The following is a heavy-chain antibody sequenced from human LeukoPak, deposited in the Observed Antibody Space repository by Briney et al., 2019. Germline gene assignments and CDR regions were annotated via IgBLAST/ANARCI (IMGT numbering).Heavy chain of an antibody. V-gene: IGHV3-23*01. CDR2: ISTSGDRT. D-gene: IGHD1-26*01. CDR1: GFTFSTYA. J-gene: IGHJ4*02. CDR3: ARSAVGTSCCTAVDY. Sequence: GGSLRLSCAASGFTFSTYAMTWARQAPGKGLERVSGISTSGDRTYYADSVKGRFTISRDNSKNTLYLQMNSLRAEDTAEYYCARSAVGTSCCTAVDYWGQGTLVTVSS.